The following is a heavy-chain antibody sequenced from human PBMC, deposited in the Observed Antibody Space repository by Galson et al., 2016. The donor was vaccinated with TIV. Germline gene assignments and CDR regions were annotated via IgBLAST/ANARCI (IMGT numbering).Heavy chain of an antibody. J-gene: IGHJ5*01. Sequence: PALVKPTQTLTLTCTFSGFSLITRGMCVSWIRQPPGKALEWLARIDWDDDKYYSTSLKTRLTISKDTPKNQVVLTMTNVDPVDTATYYCARYRSRGACYDSWGQGTPVTVSA. CDR1: GFSLITRGMC. CDR3: ARYRSRGACYDS. V-gene: IGHV2-70*11. D-gene: IGHD2-21*01. CDR2: IDWDDDK.